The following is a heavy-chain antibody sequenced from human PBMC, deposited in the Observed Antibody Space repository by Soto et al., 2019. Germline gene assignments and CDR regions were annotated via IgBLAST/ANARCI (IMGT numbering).Heavy chain of an antibody. CDR1: GFTFSSYG. V-gene: IGHV3-30*18. CDR3: AKDRGRGGSCYNY. CDR2: ISYDGSNK. D-gene: IGHD2-15*01. J-gene: IGHJ4*02. Sequence: PGGSLRLSCAASGFTFSSYGMHWVRQAPGKGLEWVAVISYDGSNKYYADSVKGRFTISRDNSKNTLYLQMNSLRAEDTAVYYCAKDRGRGGSCYNYWGQGTLVTVSS.